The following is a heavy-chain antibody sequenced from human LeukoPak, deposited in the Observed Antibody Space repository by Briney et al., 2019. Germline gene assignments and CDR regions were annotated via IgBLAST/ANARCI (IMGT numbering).Heavy chain of an antibody. CDR1: GFTFSSYA. CDR3: AKDRGGIVVVPAVFDY. D-gene: IGHD2-2*01. V-gene: IGHV3-23*01. CDR2: ISGSGGST. Sequence: GGSLRLSCAASGFTFSSYAMSWVRQAPGKGLEWVSAISGSGGSTYCADSVKGRFTVSRDNSKNTLYLQMNSLRAEDTAVYYCAKDRGGIVVVPAVFDYWGQGTLVTVSS. J-gene: IGHJ4*02.